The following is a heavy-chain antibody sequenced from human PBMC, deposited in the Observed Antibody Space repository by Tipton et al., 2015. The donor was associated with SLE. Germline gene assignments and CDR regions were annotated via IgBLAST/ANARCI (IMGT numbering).Heavy chain of an antibody. D-gene: IGHD3-22*01. CDR1: GGSISSGSYY. V-gene: IGHV4-61*09. Sequence: TLSLTCTVSGGSISSGSYYWSWIRQPAGKGLEWIGYIYTSGSTNYNPSLKSRVTISVDTSKNQFSLKLSSVTAADTAVYYCARASGGSSGYFPDFDYWGQGTLVTVSS. CDR3: ARASGGSSGYFPDFDY. J-gene: IGHJ4*02. CDR2: IYTSGST.